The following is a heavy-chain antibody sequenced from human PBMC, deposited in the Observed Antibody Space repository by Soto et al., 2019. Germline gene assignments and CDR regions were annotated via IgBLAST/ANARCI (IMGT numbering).Heavy chain of an antibody. CDR1: GGSISSSNW. Sequence: QVQLQESGPGLVKPSGTLSLTCAVSGGSISSSNWWSWVRQPPGKGLEVIGEIYHSGSTNYNPSLKSRVTISVDKSKNQFSLKLNSVTAADTAVDYCAKVRESRGPQPFDYWGQGTLVTVSS. CDR3: AKVRESRGPQPFDY. D-gene: IGHD3-10*01. J-gene: IGHJ4*02. CDR2: IYHSGST. V-gene: IGHV4-4*02.